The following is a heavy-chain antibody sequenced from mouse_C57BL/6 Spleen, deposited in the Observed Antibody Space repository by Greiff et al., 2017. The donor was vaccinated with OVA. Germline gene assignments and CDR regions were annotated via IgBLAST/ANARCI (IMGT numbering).Heavy chain of an antibody. D-gene: IGHD1-1*01. V-gene: IGHV2-6*03. CDR2: IWSDGST. CDR1: GFSLTSYG. J-gene: IGHJ4*01. CDR3: ARGGGYYGSSYDAMDY. Sequence: VKVVESGPGLVAPSQSLSITCTVSGFSLTSYGVHWVRQPPGKGLEWLVVIWSDGSTTYNSALKSRLSISKDNSKSQVFLKMNSLQTDDTAMYYCARGGGYYGSSYDAMDYWGQGTSVTVSS.